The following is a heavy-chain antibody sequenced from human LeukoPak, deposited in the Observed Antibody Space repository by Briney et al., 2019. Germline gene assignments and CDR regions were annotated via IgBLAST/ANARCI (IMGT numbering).Heavy chain of an antibody. CDR2: ISWNSGSI. CDR3: AKHRGYGGNPEGFDY. Sequence: HPGRSLRLSCAASGFTFDDYAMHWVRQAPGKGLEWVSGISWNSGSIGYADSVKGRFTISRDNAKNSLYLQMNSLRAEDMALYYCAKHRGYGGNPEGFDYWGQGTLVTVSS. J-gene: IGHJ4*02. V-gene: IGHV3-9*03. D-gene: IGHD4-23*01. CDR1: GFTFDDYA.